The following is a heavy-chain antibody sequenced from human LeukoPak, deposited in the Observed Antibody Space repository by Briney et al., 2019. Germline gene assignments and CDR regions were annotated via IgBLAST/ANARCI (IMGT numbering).Heavy chain of an antibody. J-gene: IGHJ4*02. D-gene: IGHD3-22*01. CDR1: GYSFNSYA. CDR2: ISSSSSYI. Sequence: GGSLRLSCVASGYSFNSYAIHWVRQAPGKGLEWVSSISSSSSYIYYADSVKGRFTISRDNAKNSLYLQMNSLRAEDTAVYYCARVYDSSGYSINYFDYWGQGTLVTVSS. CDR3: ARVYDSSGYSINYFDY. V-gene: IGHV3-21*01.